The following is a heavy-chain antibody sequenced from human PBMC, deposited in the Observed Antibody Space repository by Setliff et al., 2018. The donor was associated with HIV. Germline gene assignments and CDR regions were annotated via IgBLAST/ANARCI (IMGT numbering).Heavy chain of an antibody. D-gene: IGHD6-19*01. J-gene: IGHJ4*02. Sequence: ASVKVSCKASGGTFTDHYMHWVRQAPGQGLEWMGRITPNSGGTNYARKFQDRVTMTRDTSISTAYMELSRLTSDDTAVYYCARDTENVFISGHRYFDYWGPGTLVTVSS. CDR1: GGTFTDHY. CDR2: ITPNSGGT. CDR3: ARDTENVFISGHRYFDY. V-gene: IGHV1-2*06.